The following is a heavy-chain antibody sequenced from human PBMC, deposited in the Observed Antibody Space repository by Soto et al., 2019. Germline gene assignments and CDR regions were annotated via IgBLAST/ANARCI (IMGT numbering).Heavy chain of an antibody. CDR1: GFTFSSYA. CDR2: FGGGGGST. J-gene: IGHJ4*02. Sequence: GGSLRLSCAASGFTFSSYAMSWVRQAPGKGLEWVSAFGGGGGSTYYADSGKGRLTISRDNSKNTLYLQMNSLRAEDTAVYYCAKVDTDDYGNTYFDYWGQGTLVTVSS. CDR3: AKVDTDDYGNTYFDY. D-gene: IGHD4-17*01. V-gene: IGHV3-23*01.